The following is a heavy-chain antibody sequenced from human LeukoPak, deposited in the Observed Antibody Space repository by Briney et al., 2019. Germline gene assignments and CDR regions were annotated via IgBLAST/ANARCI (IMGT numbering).Heavy chain of an antibody. J-gene: IGHJ4*02. CDR2: INAYNGNT. CDR3: ARVYNYYGSSGYYLFYFDY. CDR1: GYSFTSYG. D-gene: IGHD3-22*01. V-gene: IGHV1-18*01. Sequence: ASVKVSCKTSGYSFTSYGISWVRQAPGQGLEWMGWINAYNGNTNYAQKFQGRVTMTTDTSTDTAYMELRGLRSDDTAVYYCARVYNYYGSSGYYLFYFDYWGQGTLVTVSS.